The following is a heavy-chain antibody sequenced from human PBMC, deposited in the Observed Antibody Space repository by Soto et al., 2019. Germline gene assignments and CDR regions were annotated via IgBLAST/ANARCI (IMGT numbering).Heavy chain of an antibody. D-gene: IGHD5-18*01. Sequence: QVQLVQSGAEVKKPGASVKVSCKASGYTLTSYAMHWVRQAPGQRLEWMGWINAGNGNTKYSQKFQGRVTITRDTSASTAYMELSSLRSEDTAVYYCARDPGYSYGYNWGQGTLVTVSS. CDR2: INAGNGNT. V-gene: IGHV1-3*01. CDR3: ARDPGYSYGYN. J-gene: IGHJ4*02. CDR1: GYTLTSYA.